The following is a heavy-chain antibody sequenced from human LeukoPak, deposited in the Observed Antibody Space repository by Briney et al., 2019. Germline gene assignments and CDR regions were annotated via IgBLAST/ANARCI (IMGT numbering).Heavy chain of an antibody. CDR2: ISSNGGST. V-gene: IGHV3-64*01. D-gene: IGHD2-21*02. CDR3: ARDGAYCGGDCYPTFDFDY. CDR1: GFTFSRYA. J-gene: IGHJ4*02. Sequence: PGGSLRLSCAASGFTFSRYAMHWVRRAPGKGLESVSAISSNGGSTYYANSVKGRFTISRDNSKNTLYLQMGSLRAEDLAVYYCARDGAYCGGDCYPTFDFDYWGQGTLVTVSS.